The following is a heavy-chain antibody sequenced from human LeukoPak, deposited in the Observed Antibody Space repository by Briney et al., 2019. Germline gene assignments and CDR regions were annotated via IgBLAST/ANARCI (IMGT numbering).Heavy chain of an antibody. V-gene: IGHV3-30*02. CDR1: GITFSNYG. Sequence: GGSLRLSCAASGITFSNYGMHWVRQAPGKGLEWVAFIRNDGTYKYYADSVKGRFTISRDNSKNTLYMQMNSLRAEDTAVYYCARDLGYGDYVFDYWGQGTLVTVSS. CDR2: IRNDGTYK. CDR3: ARDLGYGDYVFDY. D-gene: IGHD4-17*01. J-gene: IGHJ4*02.